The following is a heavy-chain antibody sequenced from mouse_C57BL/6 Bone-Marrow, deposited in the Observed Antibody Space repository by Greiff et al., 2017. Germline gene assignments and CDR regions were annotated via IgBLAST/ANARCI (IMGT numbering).Heavy chain of an antibody. CDR3: ATGGDYGYD. Sequence: QVQLQQPGAELVRPGSSVKLSCKASGYTFTSYWMHWVKQRPIQGLDWIGNIDPSDSETNYNQKFKDKATLTVDKSSSTAYMPLSSLTSEDSAGYYCATGGDYGYDWGQGTTLTVSS. V-gene: IGHV1-52*01. D-gene: IGHD2-2*01. CDR2: IDPSDSET. J-gene: IGHJ2*01. CDR1: GYTFTSYW.